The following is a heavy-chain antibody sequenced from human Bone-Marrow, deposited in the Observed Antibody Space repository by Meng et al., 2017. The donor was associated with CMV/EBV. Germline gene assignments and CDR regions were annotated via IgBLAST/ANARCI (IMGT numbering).Heavy chain of an antibody. CDR1: GFNFSAYG. CDR2: LRYDGNNE. D-gene: IGHD1-14*01. V-gene: IGHV3-30*02. Sequence: GESLKISCAASGFNFSAYGMHWVRQAAGKGLEWVAFLRYDGNNEYYSESVRGRFTISRDNSKNTVSLQMNSLRVEDTAVYYCTRGNQVWGQGTLVTVSS. CDR3: TRGNQV. J-gene: IGHJ4*02.